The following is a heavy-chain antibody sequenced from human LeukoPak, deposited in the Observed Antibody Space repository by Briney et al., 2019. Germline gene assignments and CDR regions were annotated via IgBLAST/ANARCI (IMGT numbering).Heavy chain of an antibody. Sequence: GGSLRLSCAASGFTFSSYSMNWVRQAPGKGLEWVSSIRSSSSYIYYADSVKGRFTISRDNAKNSLYLQMNSLRAEDTAVYYCARHLLSGDFWGIDYWGQGTLVTVSS. CDR3: ARHLLSGDFWGIDY. CDR2: IRSSSSYI. CDR1: GFTFSSYS. D-gene: IGHD3-16*01. J-gene: IGHJ4*02. V-gene: IGHV3-21*01.